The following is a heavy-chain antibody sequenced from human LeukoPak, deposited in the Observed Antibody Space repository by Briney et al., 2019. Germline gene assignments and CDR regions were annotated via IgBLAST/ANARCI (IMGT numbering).Heavy chain of an antibody. V-gene: IGHV3-53*01. D-gene: IGHD6-19*01. J-gene: IGHJ4*02. CDR3: AREGIAVAGTSMDY. CDR2: IYSGGST. CDR1: GFTVSSNY. Sequence: PGGSLRLSCAASGFTVSSNYMSWVRRAPGKGLEWVSVIYSGGSTYYADSVKGRFTISRDNSKNTLYLQMNSLRAEDTAVYYCAREGIAVAGTSMDYWGQGTLVTVSS.